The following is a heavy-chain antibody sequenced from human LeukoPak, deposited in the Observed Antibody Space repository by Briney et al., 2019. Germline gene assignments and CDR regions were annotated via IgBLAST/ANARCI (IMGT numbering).Heavy chain of an antibody. D-gene: IGHD6-19*01. Sequence: GGSLRLSCAASGFTFGSYWMSWVRQAPGKGLEWVANIKQDESEKYYVDSVKGRFTISRDNAKNSLYLQMNSLRAEDTAVYYCAREGSGWYDGGNWFDPWGQGTLVTVSS. V-gene: IGHV3-7*03. J-gene: IGHJ5*02. CDR2: IKQDESEK. CDR1: GFTFGSYW. CDR3: AREGSGWYDGGNWFDP.